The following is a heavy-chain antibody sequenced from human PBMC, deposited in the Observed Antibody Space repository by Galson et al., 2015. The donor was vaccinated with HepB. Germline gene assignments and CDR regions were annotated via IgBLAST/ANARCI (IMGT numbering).Heavy chain of an antibody. CDR3: ARVQHYDRSGLFL. CDR1: GYTFTTYY. D-gene: IGHD3-22*01. J-gene: IGHJ4*02. V-gene: IGHV1-46*01. CDR2: INPSGGST. Sequence: SVKVSCKASGYTFTTYYMHWVRQAPGQGLEWMGIINPSGGSTKYAQKFQGRVTMTRDTSTSTVYMELNSLRAEDTAVYYCARVQHYDRSGLFLWGQGTLVTVSS.